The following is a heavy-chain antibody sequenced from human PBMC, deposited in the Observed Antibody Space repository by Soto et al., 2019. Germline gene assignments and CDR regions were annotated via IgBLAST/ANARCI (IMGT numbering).Heavy chain of an antibody. Sequence: SVKVSCKASGGTFSSYAISWVRQAPGQGLEWMGGIIPIFGTANYAQKFQGRVTITADESTSTAYMELSSLRSEDTAVYYCAGSLYDSSGYYYDEDYYYCMDVWGQGTTVSAP. V-gene: IGHV1-69*13. J-gene: IGHJ6*02. D-gene: IGHD3-22*01. CDR3: AGSLYDSSGYYYDEDYYYCMDV. CDR1: GGTFSSYA. CDR2: IIPIFGTA.